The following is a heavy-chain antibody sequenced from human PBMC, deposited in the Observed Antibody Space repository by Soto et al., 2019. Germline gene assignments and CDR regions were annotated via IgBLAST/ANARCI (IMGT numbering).Heavy chain of an antibody. Sequence: SETLSLTCTVSGASISSGGYYWTWIRQHPGNGLEWIGNIHHSGSTFYNPSLKSLVSISVDTSKIQFTLTLSAVTAAVPAVYYCARSNGDYGDYWSQGTLVTVSS. J-gene: IGHJ4*02. CDR3: ARSNGDYGDY. CDR1: GASISSGGYY. CDR2: IHHSGST. V-gene: IGHV4-31*01. D-gene: IGHD4-17*01.